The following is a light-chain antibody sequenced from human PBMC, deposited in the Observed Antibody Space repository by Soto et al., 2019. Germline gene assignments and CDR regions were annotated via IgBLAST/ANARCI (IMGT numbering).Light chain of an antibody. J-gene: IGKJ4*01. CDR2: IAS. CDR3: QQVNVYPST. Sequence: DIQMPQSPSSVSASVGARVTITCRAIRGISRWLDWYQQKPGEAPKLLIYIASSLQSGVPSRFSGSGSGRDFTLTISSLQPEDFATYYCQQVNVYPSTFGGGTKVDIK. CDR1: RGISRW. V-gene: IGKV1-12*02.